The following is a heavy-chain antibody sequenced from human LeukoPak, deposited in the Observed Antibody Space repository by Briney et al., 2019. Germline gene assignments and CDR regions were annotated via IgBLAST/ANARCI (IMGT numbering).Heavy chain of an antibody. D-gene: IGHD3-10*01. CDR3: ARAGSGSYPYGMDV. J-gene: IGHJ6*02. Sequence: PGGSLRLSCAASGFTFSSYWMSWVRQAPGKGLEWVANIKQDGSEKYYVDSVKGRFTIFRDNAKNSLYLQMNSLRAEDTAVYYCARAGSGSYPYGMDVWGQGTTVTVSS. CDR1: GFTFSSYW. V-gene: IGHV3-7*01. CDR2: IKQDGSEK.